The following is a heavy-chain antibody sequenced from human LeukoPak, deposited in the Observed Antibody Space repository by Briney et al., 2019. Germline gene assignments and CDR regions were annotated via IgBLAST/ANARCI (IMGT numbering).Heavy chain of an antibody. CDR3: ARGRVSSSTWYSTYYYYFYMDV. D-gene: IGHD1-1*01. J-gene: IGHJ6*03. Sequence: SSETLSLTCTVSDDSITMYYWTWIRQPPGKGLEWIGYVDHTGSTNFNPSLNGRVSISRDTTKNLFSLRLRSVTAADTAVYFCARGRVSSSTWYSTYYYYFYMDVWGKGTTVTVSS. V-gene: IGHV4-59*01. CDR1: DDSITMYY. CDR2: VDHTGST.